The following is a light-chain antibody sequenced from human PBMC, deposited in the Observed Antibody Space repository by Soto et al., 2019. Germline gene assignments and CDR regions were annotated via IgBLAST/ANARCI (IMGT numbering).Light chain of an antibody. CDR3: SSYAGRNNLL. J-gene: IGLJ2*01. CDR1: SSDVGGYNY. CDR2: EVN. Sequence: QSVLTQPPSASGSPGQSVTISCTGTSSDVGGYNYVSWYQQHPGKAPKLMIYEVNKRPSGVPDRFSGSKSGNTASLTVSGLQAEDEADYYCSSYAGRNNLLFGGGTQLTVL. V-gene: IGLV2-8*01.